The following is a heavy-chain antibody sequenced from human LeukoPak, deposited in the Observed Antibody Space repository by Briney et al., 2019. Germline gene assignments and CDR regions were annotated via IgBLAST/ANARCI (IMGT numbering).Heavy chain of an antibody. CDR2: IKQDGSEK. D-gene: IGHD6-19*01. CDR1: GFTFSSYW. V-gene: IGHV3-7*01. CDR3: AREGRAAGTDFDY. Sequence: PGGSLRLSCAASGFTFSSYWMSWVRQAPGKGLEWVANIKQDGSEKYYVDSVKGRFTISRDNVNYSLFLQMNSLRAEDTAVYYCAREGRAAGTDFDYWGQGTLVTVSS. J-gene: IGHJ4*02.